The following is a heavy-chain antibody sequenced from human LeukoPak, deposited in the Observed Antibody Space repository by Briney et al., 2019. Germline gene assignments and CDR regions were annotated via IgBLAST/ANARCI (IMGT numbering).Heavy chain of an antibody. D-gene: IGHD4-17*01. CDR2: IYYSGST. Sequence: SETLSLTCTVSGGSISSYYWSWLRQPPGKGLEWIGYIYYSGSTNYDPSLKSRVTISVDTSKNQFSLKLSSVTAADTAVYYCAKPDYGDYSSWFDPWGQGTLVTVFS. V-gene: IGHV4-59*08. CDR1: GGSISSYY. CDR3: AKPDYGDYSSWFDP. J-gene: IGHJ5*02.